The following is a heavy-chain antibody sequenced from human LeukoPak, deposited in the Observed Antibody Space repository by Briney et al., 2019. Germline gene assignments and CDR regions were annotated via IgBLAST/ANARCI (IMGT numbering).Heavy chain of an antibody. CDR1: GGSFSGYY. D-gene: IGHD6-19*01. J-gene: IGHJ5*02. Sequence: ASETLSLTCAVYGGSFSGYYWSWIRQPPGKGMEWIGEINHSGSTNYNPSLKSPLSISVVTSNNQFSLKLSSMTAADTAVYYCARGQTGWYRIFWFDPWGQGTLVTVSS. V-gene: IGHV4-34*01. CDR3: ARGQTGWYRIFWFDP. CDR2: INHSGST.